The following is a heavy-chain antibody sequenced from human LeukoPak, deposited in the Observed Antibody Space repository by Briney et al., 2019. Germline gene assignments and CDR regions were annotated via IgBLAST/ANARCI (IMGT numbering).Heavy chain of an antibody. J-gene: IGHJ4*02. CDR3: ARDRGGVFDY. D-gene: IGHD2-8*01. V-gene: IGHV4-39*07. CDR1: GGSISSSSYY. CDR2: IYYSGST. Sequence: PSETLSLTCTVSGGSISSSSYYWGWIRQPPGKGLEWIGSIYYSGSTYYNPSLKSRVTISVDTSKNQFSLKLSSVTAADTAVYYCARDRGGVFDYWGQGTLVTVSS.